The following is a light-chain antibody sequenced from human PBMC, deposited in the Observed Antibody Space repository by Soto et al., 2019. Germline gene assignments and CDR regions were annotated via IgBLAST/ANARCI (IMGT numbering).Light chain of an antibody. CDR2: GAS. J-gene: IGKJ5*01. Sequence: EIVLTQSPGTLSLSPVERATLSCRANQSVSSSYLAWYQQKPGQAPRLLIYGASSRATGIPDRFSGSGSGTDFTLTISRLEPEEFAVYYCQQYGSSPTFGQGTRLEIK. CDR1: QSVSSSY. V-gene: IGKV3-20*01. CDR3: QQYGSSPT.